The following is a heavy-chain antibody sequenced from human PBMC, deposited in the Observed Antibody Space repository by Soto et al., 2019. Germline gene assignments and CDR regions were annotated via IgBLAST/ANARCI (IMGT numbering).Heavy chain of an antibody. CDR1: GGTFSSYA. J-gene: IGHJ3*02. Sequence: QVQLVQSGAEVKKPGSSVKVSCKASGGTFSSYAISWVRQAPGQGLEWMGGIIPIFGTANYAQKFQGRVTITADEYTSTAYMELRSLRSEDTAVYYCATQRRYYDILTGRGAFDIWGQGTMVTVSS. CDR3: ATQRRYYDILTGRGAFDI. V-gene: IGHV1-69*01. CDR2: IIPIFGTA. D-gene: IGHD3-9*01.